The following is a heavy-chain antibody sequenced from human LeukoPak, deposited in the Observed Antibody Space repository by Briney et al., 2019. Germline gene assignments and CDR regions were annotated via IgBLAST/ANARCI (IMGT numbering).Heavy chain of an antibody. J-gene: IGHJ6*03. CDR1: GYTFISYG. CDR3: ARVRGAGYMDV. D-gene: IGHD3-16*01. V-gene: IGHV1-18*04. Sequence: ASVNVSCKASGYTFISYGINWVRQDPGQGLEWMAYISPHKDRTHYAQNFQGRVAMTTDTSTTTAYMELSSLRSDDTAIYYCARVRGAGYMDVWGNGTTVIISS. CDR2: ISPHKDRT.